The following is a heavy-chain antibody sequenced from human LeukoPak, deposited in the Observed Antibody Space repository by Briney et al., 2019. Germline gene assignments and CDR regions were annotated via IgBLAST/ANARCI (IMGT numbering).Heavy chain of an antibody. J-gene: IGHJ3*02. CDR3: ARDSGTPYDYDAFDI. D-gene: IGHD5-12*01. CDR2: IIPIFGTA. Sequence: GASVKVSCKASGGTFSSYAISWVRQAPGQGLEWMGGIIPIFGTADYAQKFQGRGTITTDESTSTAYMELSSLRSEDTAVYYCARDSGTPYDYDAFDIWGQGTMVTVSS. V-gene: IGHV1-69*05. CDR1: GGTFSSYA.